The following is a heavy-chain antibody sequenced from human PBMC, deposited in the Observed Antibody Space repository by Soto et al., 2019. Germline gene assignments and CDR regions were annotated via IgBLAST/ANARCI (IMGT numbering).Heavy chain of an antibody. J-gene: IGHJ5*02. Sequence: QVQLQESGPGLVKPSETLSLTCTVSGGSISSYYWRWIRQPPGKGLEWIGYIYYSGSTNYNPSLKSRVTISVDTSKNQFSLKLSSLTAADTAVYYCARSLTMVRSLDPWGQGTLVTVTS. D-gene: IGHD3-10*01. CDR2: IYYSGST. V-gene: IGHV4-59*01. CDR1: GGSISSYY. CDR3: ARSLTMVRSLDP.